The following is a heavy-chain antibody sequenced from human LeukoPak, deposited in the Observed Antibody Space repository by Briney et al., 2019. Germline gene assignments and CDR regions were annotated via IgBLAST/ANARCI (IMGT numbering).Heavy chain of an antibody. Sequence: GGSLRLSCAASGFTFSSYGMHWVRQAPGKGLEWVAVISYDGSNKYYADSVKGRFTISRDNSKNTPYLQMNSLRAEDTAVYYCAKDGKSSWYLQYFQHWGQGTLVTVSS. CDR3: AKDGKSSWYLQYFQH. D-gene: IGHD6-13*01. CDR2: ISYDGSNK. CDR1: GFTFSSYG. J-gene: IGHJ1*01. V-gene: IGHV3-30*18.